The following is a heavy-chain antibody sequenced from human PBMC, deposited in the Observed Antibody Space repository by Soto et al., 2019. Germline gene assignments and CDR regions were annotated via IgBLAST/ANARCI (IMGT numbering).Heavy chain of an antibody. CDR1: TDSSSFTNSY. V-gene: IGHV4-39*01. CDR2: SSYNGGT. J-gene: IGHJ4*02. CDR3: ARHRIEVVWRGFDF. Sequence: LSLTCTVSTDSSSFTNSYWGWIRQPPGKGLQWIGSSSYNGGTFYNPSLKGRVVISFDTSKEQSSLQVTSVTAADTAVYFCARHRIEVVWRGFDFWGQGSPVTVSS. D-gene: IGHD3-10*01.